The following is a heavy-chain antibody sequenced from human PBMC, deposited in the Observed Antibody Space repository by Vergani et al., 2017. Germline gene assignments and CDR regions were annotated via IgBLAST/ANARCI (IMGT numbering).Heavy chain of an antibody. D-gene: IGHD4-17*01. V-gene: IGHV3-30*18. Sequence: QVQLVESGGGVVQPGRSLRLSCAASGFTFSSYGMHWVRQAPGKGLEWVAVISYDGSNKYYADSVKGRFTISRDNSKNTLYLQMNSLRAEDTAVYYCAKDRRVGKTTVTDYWGQGTLVTVSS. CDR2: ISYDGSNK. CDR1: GFTFSSYG. J-gene: IGHJ4*02. CDR3: AKDRRVGKTTVTDY.